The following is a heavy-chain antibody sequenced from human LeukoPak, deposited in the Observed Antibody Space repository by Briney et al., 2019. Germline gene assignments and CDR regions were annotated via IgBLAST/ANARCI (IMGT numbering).Heavy chain of an antibody. J-gene: IGHJ4*02. CDR3: AREPTPSYCGGDCYRPFDY. V-gene: IGHV4-61*02. CDR2: IYTSGST. Sequence: SDTLSHTCTASGGPISCGSSHWSWIRQPPGKALDSLGRIYTSGSTNYNPSLKSRVTISVDTSKNQFSLKLSSVTAADTAVYYCAREPTPSYCGGDCYRPFDYWGQGTLVTVSS. CDR1: GGPISCGSSH. D-gene: IGHD2-21*02.